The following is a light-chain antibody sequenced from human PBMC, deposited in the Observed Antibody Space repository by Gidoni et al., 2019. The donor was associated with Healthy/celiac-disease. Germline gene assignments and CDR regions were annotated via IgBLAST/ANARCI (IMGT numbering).Light chain of an antibody. Sequence: ETVMTQSQATLSVSPGERATLSGRASQSVSSNLAWYQQKPGQAPRLLIYGASTRATGIPARFTGSGSGTEFTLTISSLQSEDFAVYYCQQYNNWPPLTFGGGTKVEIK. CDR3: QQYNNWPPLT. CDR1: QSVSSN. CDR2: GAS. J-gene: IGKJ4*01. V-gene: IGKV3-15*01.